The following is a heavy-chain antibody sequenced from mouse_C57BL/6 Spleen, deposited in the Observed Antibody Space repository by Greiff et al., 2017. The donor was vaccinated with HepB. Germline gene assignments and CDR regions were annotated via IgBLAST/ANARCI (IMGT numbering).Heavy chain of an antibody. D-gene: IGHD1-1*01. Sequence: EVKLVESGGGLVKPGGSLKLSCAASGFTFSDYGMHWVRQAPEKGLEWVAYISSGSSTIYYADTVKGRCTISRDNAKNTLFRQMTSLRSEETAMYYGARGGYYGSRDAMDYWGQGTSVTVSS. CDR1: GFTFSDYG. CDR3: ARGGYYGSRDAMDY. J-gene: IGHJ4*01. V-gene: IGHV5-17*01. CDR2: ISSGSSTI.